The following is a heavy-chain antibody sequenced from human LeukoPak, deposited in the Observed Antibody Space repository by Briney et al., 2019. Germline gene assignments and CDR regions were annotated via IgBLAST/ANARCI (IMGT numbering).Heavy chain of an antibody. D-gene: IGHD1-26*01. V-gene: IGHV3-30-3*01. CDR3: ARLSSVSGSYDPFFDY. J-gene: IGHJ4*02. Sequence: GRSLRLSCAASGFTFSSYAMHWVRQAPGKGLEWVAAISYDGSNKYYADSVKGRFTISRDNSKNTLYLQMNSLRAEDTAVYYCARLSSVSGSYDPFFDYWGQGTLVTVSS. CDR2: ISYDGSNK. CDR1: GFTFSSYA.